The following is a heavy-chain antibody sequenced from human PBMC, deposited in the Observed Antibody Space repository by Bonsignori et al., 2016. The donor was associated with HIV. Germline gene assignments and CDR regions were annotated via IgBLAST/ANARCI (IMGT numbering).Heavy chain of an antibody. CDR2: IRSKAFGGTT. D-gene: IGHD3-10*01. V-gene: IGHV3-49*02. Sequence: WIRQPPGKGLEWVGFIRSKAFGGTTEYAASVKGRFFISRDDSEGVAYLRMNGLKTEDTAVYYCARAQVSLWFGDFFSQHYYYYMDVWGNGTTVTVSS. J-gene: IGHJ6*03. CDR3: ARAQVSLWFGDFFSQHYYYYMDV.